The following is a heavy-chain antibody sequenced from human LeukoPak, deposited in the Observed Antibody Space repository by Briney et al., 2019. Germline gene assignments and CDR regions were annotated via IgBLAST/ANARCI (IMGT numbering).Heavy chain of an antibody. V-gene: IGHV4-61*02. CDR2: IYISGST. D-gene: IGHD3-22*01. CDR3: ARVLKYYDNLFDP. Sequence: PSQTLSLTCTVSGVSVSSGSYYWSWIRQPAGKGLEWIGRIYISGSTNYNSSLRGRVTMSIDTSKNQFSLKLSSVTAADTAVYYCARVLKYYDNLFDPWGQGTLVTVSS. J-gene: IGHJ5*02. CDR1: GVSVSSGSYY.